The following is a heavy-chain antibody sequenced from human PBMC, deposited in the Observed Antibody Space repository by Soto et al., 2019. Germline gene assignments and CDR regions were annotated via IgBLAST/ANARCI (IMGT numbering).Heavy chain of an antibody. CDR3: ARGLVLLLWFGESKTDAFDI. J-gene: IGHJ3*02. D-gene: IGHD3-10*01. CDR2: INHSGST. V-gene: IGHV4-34*01. Sequence: SETLSLTCAVYGGSFSGYYWSWIRQPPGKGLEWIGEINHSGSTNYNPSLKSRVTISVDTSKNQFSLKLSSVTAADTAVYYCARGLVLLLWFGESKTDAFDIWGQGTMVTVSS. CDR1: GGSFSGYY.